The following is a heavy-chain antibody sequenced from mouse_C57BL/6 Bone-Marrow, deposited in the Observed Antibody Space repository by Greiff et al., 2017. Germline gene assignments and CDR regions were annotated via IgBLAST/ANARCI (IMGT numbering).Heavy chain of an antibody. V-gene: IGHV1-5*01. Sequence: DVQLQESGTVLARPGASVKMSCKTSGYTFPSYWMHWVKQRPGQGLEWIGAIYPGNSDTSYNQKFKGKAKLTAVTSASTAYMELSSLTNEDSAVYYCTRFITTVVEGAWFAYWGQGTLVTVSA. D-gene: IGHD1-1*01. CDR1: GYTFPSYW. CDR3: TRFITTVVEGAWFAY. CDR2: IYPGNSDT. J-gene: IGHJ3*01.